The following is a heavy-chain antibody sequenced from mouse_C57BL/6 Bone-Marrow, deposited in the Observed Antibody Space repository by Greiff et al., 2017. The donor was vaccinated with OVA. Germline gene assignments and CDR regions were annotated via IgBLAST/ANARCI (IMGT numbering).Heavy chain of an antibody. V-gene: IGHV1-50*01. CDR2: IDPSDSYT. D-gene: IGHD1-1*01. Sequence: QVQLQQPGAELVKPGASVKLSCKASGYTFTSYWMQWVKQRPGQGLEWIGEIDPSDSYTNYNQKFKGKATLTVDTSSSTAYMQLSSLTSEDSAVYYCVITTVVGGDFAYWGQGTLVTVSA. J-gene: IGHJ3*01. CDR3: VITTVVGGDFAY. CDR1: GYTFTSYW.